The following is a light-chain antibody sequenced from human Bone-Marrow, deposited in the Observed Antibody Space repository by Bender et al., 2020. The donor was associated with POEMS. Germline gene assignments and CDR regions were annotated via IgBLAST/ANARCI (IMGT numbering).Light chain of an antibody. CDR2: EVS. CDR1: SVGNYNY. V-gene: IGLV2-8*01. CDR3: CSYGGTRTWV. J-gene: IGLJ3*02. Sequence: QSALTQPPSASGSPGQSVTISCTGSSVGNYNYVSWYQQHPGKAPKLLIYEVSKWPSGFPNRFSGSKFGNTASLRISELQAEDEADYFCCSYGGTRTWVFGGGTKLTVL.